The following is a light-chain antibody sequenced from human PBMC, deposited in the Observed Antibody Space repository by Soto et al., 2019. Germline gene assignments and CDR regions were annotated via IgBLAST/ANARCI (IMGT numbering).Light chain of an antibody. CDR3: QHYGSSPWT. CDR1: QSVSSSY. CDR2: DTS. J-gene: IGKJ1*01. Sequence: EIVLTQSPGTLSLSPGERATLSCRASQSVSSSYLAWYQQKPGQAPRLLIYDTSNRATGIPARFSGSGSGTDFTLTISRLEPDDFAVYYCQHYGSSPWTFGQGTKVDIK. V-gene: IGKV3-20*01.